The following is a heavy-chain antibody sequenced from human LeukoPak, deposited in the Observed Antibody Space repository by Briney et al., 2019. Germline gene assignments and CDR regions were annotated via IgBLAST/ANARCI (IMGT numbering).Heavy chain of an antibody. CDR2: ISSSSSYI. CDR1: GFTFSSYS. CDR3: ARDRYYGDYPELVDY. V-gene: IGHV3-21*01. D-gene: IGHD4-17*01. Sequence: GGSLRLSCAASGFTFSSYSMNWVRQAPGKGLEWVSSISSSSSYIYYADSVKGRFTISRDNAKNSLYLQMNSLRADDTAVYYCARDRYYGDYPELVDYWGQGTLVTVSS. J-gene: IGHJ4*02.